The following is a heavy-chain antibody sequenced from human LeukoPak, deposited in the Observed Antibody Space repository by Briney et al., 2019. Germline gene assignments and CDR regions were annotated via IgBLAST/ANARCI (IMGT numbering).Heavy chain of an antibody. D-gene: IGHD2-2*01. CDR2: INQGGSEK. Sequence: GGSLRLSCAASEFIFSNYWISWVRQGPGEGPELVANINQGGSEKYYVDAVKGRFTISRDNAKNSLDLQMNSLRVEDTAIYYCARLVVPPGNRGWYYEHWGQGTLVTVSS. CDR1: EFIFSNYW. V-gene: IGHV3-7*03. CDR3: ARLVVPPGNRGWYYEH. J-gene: IGHJ4*02.